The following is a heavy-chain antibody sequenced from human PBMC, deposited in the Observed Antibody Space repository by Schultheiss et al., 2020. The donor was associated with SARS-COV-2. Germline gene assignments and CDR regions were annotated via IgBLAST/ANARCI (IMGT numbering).Heavy chain of an antibody. Sequence: GGSLRLSCAASGFTVSSNYMSWVRQAPGKGLEWVSVIYSDGRTYYADSVKGRFTISRDNSKNTLYLQMNSLRAEDTAVYYCARDWDGIAVAGSAAYWGQGTLVTVSS. CDR2: IYSDGRT. CDR3: ARDWDGIAVAGSAAY. J-gene: IGHJ4*02. V-gene: IGHV3-66*01. D-gene: IGHD6-19*01. CDR1: GFTVSSNY.